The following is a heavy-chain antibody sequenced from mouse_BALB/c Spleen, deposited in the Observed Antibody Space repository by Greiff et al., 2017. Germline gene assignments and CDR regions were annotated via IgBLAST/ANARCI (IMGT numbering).Heavy chain of an antibody. CDR3: ARNSYYYGNAMDY. CDR1: GFTFSSFG. J-gene: IGHJ4*01. V-gene: IGHV5-17*02. CDR2: ISSGSSTI. Sequence: EVQVVESGGGLVQPGGSRKLSCAASGFTFSSFGMHWVRQAPEKGLEWVAYISSGSSTIYYADTVKGRFTISRDNPKNNLFLQMTSLRSEDTAMYYCARNSYYYGNAMDYWGQGTSVTVSS. D-gene: IGHD1-1*01.